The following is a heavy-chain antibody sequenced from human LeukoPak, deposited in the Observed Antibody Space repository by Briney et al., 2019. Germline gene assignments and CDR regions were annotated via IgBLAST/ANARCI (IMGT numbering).Heavy chain of an antibody. D-gene: IGHD3-9*01. V-gene: IGHV3-49*04. J-gene: IGHJ4*02. CDR2: IRSKAYGGTT. CDR3: TRDSLYDILTGYYRGFIYFDY. Sequence: PGGSLRLSCAASGFTFSSYAMSWVRQAPGKGLEWVGFIRSKAYGGTTEYAASVKGRFTISRDDSKSIAYLQMNSLKTEDTAVYYCTRDSLYDILTGYYRGFIYFDYWGQGTLVTVSS. CDR1: GFTFSSYA.